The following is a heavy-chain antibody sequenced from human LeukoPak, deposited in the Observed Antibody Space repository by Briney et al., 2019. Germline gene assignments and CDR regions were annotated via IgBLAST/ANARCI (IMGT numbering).Heavy chain of an antibody. CDR3: ARVLRVTYYYDSSGYAY. V-gene: IGHV4-34*01. CDR1: GGSFSGYY. J-gene: IGHJ4*01. CDR2: INHSGST. Sequence: SETLSLTSVVHGGSFSGYYWSWIRQPPGKGLEWIGEINHSGSTNYNPSLKSRVTISVATSKNKFSLKLSSVTAADTAVYYCARVLRVTYYYDSSGYAYWGRGTLATVSS. D-gene: IGHD3-22*01.